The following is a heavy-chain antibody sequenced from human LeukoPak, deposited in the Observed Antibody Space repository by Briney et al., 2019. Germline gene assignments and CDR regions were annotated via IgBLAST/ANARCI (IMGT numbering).Heavy chain of an antibody. CDR3: ARGSGSHYYYYMDV. J-gene: IGHJ6*03. CDR2: IKQDGSEK. D-gene: IGHD1-26*01. V-gene: IGHV3-7*01. CDR1: GFTFSSYW. Sequence: GGSLRLSCAASGFTFSSYWMSWVRQAPGKGREWVAKIKQDGSEKYYVDSVKGRFTISRDNAKNSLYLQMNSLRAEDTAVYYCARGSGSHYYYYMDVWGKGTTVTVSS.